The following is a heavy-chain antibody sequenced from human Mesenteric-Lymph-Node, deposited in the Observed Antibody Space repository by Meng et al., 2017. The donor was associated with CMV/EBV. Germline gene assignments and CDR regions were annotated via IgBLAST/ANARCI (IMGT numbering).Heavy chain of an antibody. Sequence: GESLKISCAASGFTFSSYAMPWVRQAPGKGLEWVAVISYDGSNKYYADSVKGRFTISRDNSKNTLYLQMNSLRAEDTAVYYCARSDCSSTSCYTGLRYYYYYYGMDVWGQGTTVTVSS. CDR1: GFTFSSYA. J-gene: IGHJ6*02. CDR3: ARSDCSSTSCYTGLRYYYYYYGMDV. CDR2: ISYDGSNK. D-gene: IGHD2-2*02. V-gene: IGHV3-30*04.